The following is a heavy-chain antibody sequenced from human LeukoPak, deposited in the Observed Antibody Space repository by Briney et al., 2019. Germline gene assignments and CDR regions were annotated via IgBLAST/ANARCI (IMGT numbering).Heavy chain of an antibody. V-gene: IGHV3-11*01. CDR1: GFTFSDYY. J-gene: IGHJ4*02. D-gene: IGHD4-17*01. CDR2: ISSSGSTI. Sequence: GGSLRLSCAASGFTFSDYYMSWIRQAPGKGLEWVSYISSSGSTIYYADSVKGRFTISRDNAKNSLYLQMNSLRAEDTAVYCCAGDGDPYYFDYWGQGTLVTVSS. CDR3: AGDGDPYYFDY.